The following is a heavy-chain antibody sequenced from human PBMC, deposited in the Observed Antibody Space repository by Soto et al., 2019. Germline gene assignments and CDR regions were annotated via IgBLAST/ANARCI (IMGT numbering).Heavy chain of an antibody. CDR1: GFTFSSYA. D-gene: IGHD3-9*01. J-gene: IGHJ4*02. V-gene: IGHV3-30-3*01. CDR2: ISYDGSNK. CDR3: ARSLYCDWLSPLGC. Sequence: GGSLRLSCAASGFTFSSYAMHWVRQAPGKGLERVAVISYDGSNKYYADSVKGRFTISRDNSKNTLYLQMNSLRAEDTAVYYCARSLYCDWLSPLGCWGQGTLVTVPS.